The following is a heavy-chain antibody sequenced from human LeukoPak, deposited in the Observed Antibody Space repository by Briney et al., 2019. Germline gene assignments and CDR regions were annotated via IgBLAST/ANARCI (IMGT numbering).Heavy chain of an antibody. CDR3: ARGPCRIAAAAFVH. CDR1: GGSFSGYY. D-gene: IGHD6-13*01. V-gene: IGHV4-34*01. CDR2: INHSGST. J-gene: IGHJ4*02. Sequence: PSETLSLTCAVYGGSFSGYYWSWIRQPPGKGLEWIGEINHSGSTNYNPSLKSRVTISVDTSKNQFSLKLSSVTAADTAVYYCARGPCRIAAAAFVHWGQGTLVTVSS.